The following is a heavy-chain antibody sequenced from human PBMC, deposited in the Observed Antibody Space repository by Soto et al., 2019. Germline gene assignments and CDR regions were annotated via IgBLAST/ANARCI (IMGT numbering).Heavy chain of an antibody. CDR2: IIPITGTV. CDR3: AREYSSSAQYLYVDV. CDR1: GGTFSSYA. V-gene: IGHV1-69*01. J-gene: IGHJ2*01. D-gene: IGHD6-6*01. Sequence: QVQLVQSGAEVKKPGSSVKVSCKVSGGTFSSYAIGWVRQAPGQGLEWMGGIIPITGTVNYAQKFQGRVTITADESTTTVYMELSSLRFEDTAVYYCAREYSSSAQYLYVDVWGRGTLVTVAS.